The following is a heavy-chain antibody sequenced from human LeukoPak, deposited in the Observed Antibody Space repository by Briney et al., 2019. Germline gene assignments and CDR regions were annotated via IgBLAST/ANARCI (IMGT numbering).Heavy chain of an antibody. CDR3: ASGVNCSGGSCYGDDAFDI. CDR1: GGSINSYC. CDR2: IYYSGST. D-gene: IGHD2-15*01. V-gene: IGHV4-59*01. Sequence: SETLSLTCTVSGGSINSYCWSWVRQPPGKGLEGVGYIYYSGSTNYNPSLKSRVTISVDTSKNQFSLKLSSVTAADTAVYYCASGVNCSGGSCYGDDAFDIWGQGTMVTVSS. J-gene: IGHJ3*02.